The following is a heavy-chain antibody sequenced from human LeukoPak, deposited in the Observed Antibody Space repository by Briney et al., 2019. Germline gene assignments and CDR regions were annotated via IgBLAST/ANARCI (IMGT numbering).Heavy chain of an antibody. V-gene: IGHV4-34*01. J-gene: IGHJ4*02. CDR2: INHSGST. D-gene: IGHD4-17*01. CDR1: GGSFSGYY. Sequence: KPSETLSLTCAVYGGSFSGYYWSWIRQPPGKGLEWIGEINHSGSTNYNPSLKGRVTISVDTSKNQFSLKLSSVTAADTAVYYCATGDYADYRFDYWGQGTLVTVSS. CDR3: ATGDYADYRFDY.